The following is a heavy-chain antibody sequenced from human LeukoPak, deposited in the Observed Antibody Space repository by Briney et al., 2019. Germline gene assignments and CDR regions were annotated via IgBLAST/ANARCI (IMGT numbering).Heavy chain of an antibody. D-gene: IGHD2-15*01. CDR3: ARALLYCSDGSCYAFDI. Sequence: SETLSLTCAVYGGSFSGYYWSWIRQPPGKGLEWIGEINHSGSTNYNPSLKSRVTISVDTSKNQFSLKLSSVTAADTAVYYCARALLYCSDGSCYAFDIWGQGTMVTVSS. V-gene: IGHV4-34*01. J-gene: IGHJ3*02. CDR1: GGSFSGYY. CDR2: INHSGST.